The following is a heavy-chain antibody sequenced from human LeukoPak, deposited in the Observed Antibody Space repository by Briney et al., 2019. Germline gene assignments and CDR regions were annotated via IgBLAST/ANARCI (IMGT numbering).Heavy chain of an antibody. J-gene: IGHJ5*02. V-gene: IGHV3-74*01. Sequence: GGSLRLSCAASGFTFSDHYMDWVRQAPGKGLVWVSRINSDGSNTVYADFVEGRFTISRDNAKNTLYLQLNSLRAEDTAVYYCGRHVVVPNHFDPWGQGILVTVSS. CDR2: INSDGSNT. D-gene: IGHD1-14*01. CDR1: GFTFSDHY. CDR3: GRHVVVPNHFDP.